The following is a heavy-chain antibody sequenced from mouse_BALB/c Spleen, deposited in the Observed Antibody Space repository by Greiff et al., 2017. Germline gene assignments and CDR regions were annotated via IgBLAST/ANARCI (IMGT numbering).Heavy chain of an antibody. D-gene: IGHD2-4*01. V-gene: IGHV2-9-2*01. CDR1: GFSLTSYD. CDR3: VRAYDYDEAWFAY. Sequence: QVQLQQSGPGLVAPSQSLSITCTVSGFSLTSYDISWIRQPPGKGLEWLGVIWTGGGTNYNSAFMSRLSISKDNSKSQVFLKMNSLQTDDTAIYYCVRAYDYDEAWFAYWGQGTLVTVSA. J-gene: IGHJ3*01. CDR2: IWTGGGT.